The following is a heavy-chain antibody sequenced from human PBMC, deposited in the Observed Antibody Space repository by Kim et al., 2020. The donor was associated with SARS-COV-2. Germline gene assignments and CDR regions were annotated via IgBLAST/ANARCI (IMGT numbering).Heavy chain of an antibody. Sequence: YNPPLTRRVTISVDTSKYQFSLKLSSVTAADTAVYYWARGRYSSRGLDYWGQGTLVTVSS. V-gene: IGHV4-59*09. J-gene: IGHJ4*02. D-gene: IGHD6-13*01. CDR3: ARGRYSSRGLDY.